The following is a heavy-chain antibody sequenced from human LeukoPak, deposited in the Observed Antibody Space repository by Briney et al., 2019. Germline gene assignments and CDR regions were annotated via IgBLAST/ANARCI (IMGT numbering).Heavy chain of an antibody. V-gene: IGHV1-69*04. CDR3: ARAYYYDSSGYYSDYYGMDV. CDR1: GGTFSSYA. CDR2: IIPILGIA. Sequence: GSSVKVSCKASGGTFSSYAISWVRQAPGQGLEWMGRIIPILGIANYAQKFQGRVTITADKSTSTAYMELSSLRSEDTAVYYCARAYYYDSSGYYSDYYGMDVWGQGTRSPSP. D-gene: IGHD3-22*01. J-gene: IGHJ6*02.